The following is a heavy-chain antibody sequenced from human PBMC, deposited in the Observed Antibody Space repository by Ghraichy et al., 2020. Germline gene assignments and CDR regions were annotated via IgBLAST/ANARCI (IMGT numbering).Heavy chain of an antibody. D-gene: IGHD3-10*01. J-gene: IGHJ6*02. CDR1: GFTFDDYV. V-gene: IGHV3-9*01. CDR2: ITWNSGSI. CDR3: AKSYWGFHYNGMDV. Sequence: GGSLRLSCAASGFTFDDYVMHWVRQAPGKGLEWVSGITWNSGSIGYADSVKGRFTISRDNSKNSLYLQMNSLRAEDTALYYCAKSYWGFHYNGMDVWGQGTTVTVSS.